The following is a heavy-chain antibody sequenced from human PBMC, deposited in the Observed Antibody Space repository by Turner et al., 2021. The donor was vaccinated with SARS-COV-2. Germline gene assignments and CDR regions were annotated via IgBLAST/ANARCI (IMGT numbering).Heavy chain of an antibody. V-gene: IGHV3-74*01. Sequence: EVQLVGSGGGVGQPGGPLRLPCAASGLTFSSYYFHWVGQAPGKGLVWVSRISSDGSSTTYADFVGGRFTISRDNAKNTLYRQMDSLRVEDTAVYYCARGWNQGNYDKWGQGTLVTVSS. J-gene: IGHJ4*02. CDR1: GLTFSSYY. CDR2: ISSDGSST. CDR3: ARGWNQGNYDK. D-gene: IGHD6-19*01.